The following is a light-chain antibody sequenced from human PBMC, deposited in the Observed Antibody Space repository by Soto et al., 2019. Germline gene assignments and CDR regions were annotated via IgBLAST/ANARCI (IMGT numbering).Light chain of an antibody. V-gene: IGLV2-8*01. Sequence: QSALTQPPSASGCPGQSVTISCTGSSSDLGGYSYVSWYQQHPGKAPKLMIYEVSKRPSGVPDRFSGSKSGSTASLTVSGLQAEDEADYYCSSYAGSNNVVFGGGTKLTVL. CDR3: SSYAGSNNVV. CDR2: EVS. J-gene: IGLJ2*01. CDR1: SSDLGGYSY.